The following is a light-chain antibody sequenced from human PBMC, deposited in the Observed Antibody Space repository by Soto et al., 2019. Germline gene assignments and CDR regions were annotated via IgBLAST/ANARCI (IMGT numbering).Light chain of an antibody. CDR2: GAS. V-gene: IGKV3-15*01. Sequence: EIGMTQSPATLSVSPGERATLSCGASQSVSSKLAWYQQKPGQAPRLLIYGASTRATGIPARFSGSGSGTEFTLTISSLETADFAVYYCHQRQYWHPITFGHGTRLEIK. CDR1: QSVSSK. J-gene: IGKJ5*01. CDR3: HQRQYWHPIT.